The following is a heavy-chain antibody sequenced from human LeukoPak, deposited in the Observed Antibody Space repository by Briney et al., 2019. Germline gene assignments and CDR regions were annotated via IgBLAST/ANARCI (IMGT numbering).Heavy chain of an antibody. J-gene: IGHJ6*03. CDR1: GGTFSSYA. Sequence: SVKVSCKASGGTFSSYAISWVRQAPGQGLEWMGGIIPIFGTASYAQKFQGRVTITADESTSTAYMELSSPRSEDTAVYYCARPPFTVTTSAPYYYYYYMDVWGKGTTVTVSS. D-gene: IGHD4-17*01. CDR3: ARPPFTVTTSAPYYYYYYMDV. V-gene: IGHV1-69*01. CDR2: IIPIFGTA.